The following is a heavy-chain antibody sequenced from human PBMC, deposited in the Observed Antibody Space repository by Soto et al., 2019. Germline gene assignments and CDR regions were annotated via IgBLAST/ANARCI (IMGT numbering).Heavy chain of an antibody. CDR3: AKAAAYSSSWDAH. CDR1: GFTFSSYA. J-gene: IGHJ4*02. V-gene: IGHV3-23*01. Sequence: GGSLRLSCVASGFTFSSYAMTWVRQAPGKGLEWVSAISGSGASTYYADSVKGRVTISRDNSKNTLYVQMNSLGAEDTAVYYCAKAAAYSSSWDAHWSQGSRVTVSS. D-gene: IGHD6-13*01. CDR2: ISGSGAST.